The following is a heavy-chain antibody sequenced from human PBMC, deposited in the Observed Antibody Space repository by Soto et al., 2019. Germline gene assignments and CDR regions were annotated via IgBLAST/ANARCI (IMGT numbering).Heavy chain of an antibody. V-gene: IGHV3-13*01. CDR2: IGTAGDT. CDR1: GFTFCSYD. D-gene: IGHD1-26*01. Sequence: LRPSCAASGFTFCSYDMHWIRQAPGTGLEWVSAIGTAGDTYYPASVTRRFTISRENAKNALYVQMNSRRAGDTAVYYCARDSRVGGTAGFYYYYGMDVWGQGTTVTVSS. J-gene: IGHJ6*02. CDR3: ARDSRVGGTAGFYYYYGMDV.